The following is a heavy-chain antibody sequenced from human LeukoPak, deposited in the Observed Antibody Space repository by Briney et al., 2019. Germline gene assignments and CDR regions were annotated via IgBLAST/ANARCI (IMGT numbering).Heavy chain of an antibody. V-gene: IGHV1-69*04. J-gene: IGHJ4*02. CDR3: ARGSTYYYGSGTGRGLDY. D-gene: IGHD3-10*01. Sequence: SVKVSCKASGGTFSSYAISWVRQAPGQGLEWMGRIIPILGIANYAQKFQGRVTITADKSTSTAYMELSSLRSEDTAVYYCARGSTYYYGSGTGRGLDYWGQGTLVTVSS. CDR1: GGTFSSYA. CDR2: IIPILGIA.